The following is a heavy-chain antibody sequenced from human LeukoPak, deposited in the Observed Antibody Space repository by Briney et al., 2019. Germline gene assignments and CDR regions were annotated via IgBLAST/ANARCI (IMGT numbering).Heavy chain of an antibody. Sequence: SETLSLTCTVSGGSISSYYWSWIRQPPGKGLEWIGYIYYSGSTNYNPSLKSRVTISVDTSKNQFSLKLSSVTAADTAVYYCARPEVRGVIIYFDLWGRGTLATVSS. CDR2: IYYSGST. D-gene: IGHD3-10*01. J-gene: IGHJ2*01. CDR1: GGSISSYY. CDR3: ARPEVRGVIIYFDL. V-gene: IGHV4-59*08.